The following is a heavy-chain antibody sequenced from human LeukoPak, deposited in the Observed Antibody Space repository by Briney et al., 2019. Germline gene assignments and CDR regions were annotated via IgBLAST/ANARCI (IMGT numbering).Heavy chain of an antibody. D-gene: IGHD3-3*01. J-gene: IGHJ5*02. CDR2: ISAYNGNT. V-gene: IGHV1-18*01. CDR3: ARDPSAVFWSVGWFDP. CDR1: GYTFTSYG. Sequence: ASVKVSCKASGYTFTSYGISWVRQAPGQGLEWMGWISAYNGNTNYAQKLQGRVTMTTDTSTSTAYMELRSLRSDDTAVYYCARDPSAVFWSVGWFDPWGQGTLVTVSS.